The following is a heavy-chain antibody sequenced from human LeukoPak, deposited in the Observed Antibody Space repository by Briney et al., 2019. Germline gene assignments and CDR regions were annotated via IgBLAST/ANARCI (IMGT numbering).Heavy chain of an antibody. V-gene: IGHV4-30-2*01. J-gene: IGHJ5*02. D-gene: IGHD3-10*01. CDR1: GGSISRGGYS. CDR3: ATSMVRGVGWFDP. CDR2: IYHSGST. Sequence: PSETLSLTCAVSGGSISRGGYSWSWIRQPPGKGLEWIGYIYHSGSTYYNPSLKSRVTISVDRSKNQFSLKLSSVTAADTAVYYCATSMVRGVGWFDPWGQGTLVTVSS.